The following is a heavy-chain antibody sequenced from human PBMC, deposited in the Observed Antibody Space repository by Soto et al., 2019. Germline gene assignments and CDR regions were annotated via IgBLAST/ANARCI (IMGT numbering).Heavy chain of an antibody. Sequence: TLSLTCAVYGGSFSGYYWSWIRQPPGKGLEWIGEINHSGSTNYNPSLKSRVTISVDTSKNQFSLKLSSVTAADTAVYYCARHGDEQLVLDYWGQGTLVTVSS. CDR3: ARHGDEQLVLDY. V-gene: IGHV4-34*01. J-gene: IGHJ4*02. D-gene: IGHD6-6*01. CDR1: GGSFSGYY. CDR2: INHSGST.